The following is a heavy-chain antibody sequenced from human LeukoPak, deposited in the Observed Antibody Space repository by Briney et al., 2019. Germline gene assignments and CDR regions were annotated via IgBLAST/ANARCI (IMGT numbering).Heavy chain of an antibody. CDR1: GFTFSSYS. Sequence: GGSLRLSCAASGFTFSSYSMNWVRQAPGKGLEWVSYISSSSSTIYYADSVKGRFTISRDNAKNPLYLQMNSLRDEDTAVYYCARDRGYDFWSGYYGFDYWGQGTLVTVSS. D-gene: IGHD3-3*01. CDR2: ISSSSSTI. V-gene: IGHV3-48*02. J-gene: IGHJ4*02. CDR3: ARDRGYDFWSGYYGFDY.